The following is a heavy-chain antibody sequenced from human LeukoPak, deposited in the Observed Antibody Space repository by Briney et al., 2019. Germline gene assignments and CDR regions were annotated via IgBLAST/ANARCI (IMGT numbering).Heavy chain of an antibody. D-gene: IGHD6-13*01. CDR2: INRSGST. Sequence: PSETLSLTCAVYGGSFSGYYWSWIRQPPGKGLEWIGEINRSGSTNYNPPLKSRVTVSVDTSKNQFSLKLSSVTAADTAVYYCARVVWPSSSWYRVFGLGFDYWGKGTLVTVSS. J-gene: IGHJ4*02. V-gene: IGHV4-34*01. CDR1: GGSFSGYY. CDR3: ARVVWPSSSWYRVFGLGFDY.